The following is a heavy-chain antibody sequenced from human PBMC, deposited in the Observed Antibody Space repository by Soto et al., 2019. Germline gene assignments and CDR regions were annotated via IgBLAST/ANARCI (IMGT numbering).Heavy chain of an antibody. V-gene: IGHV1-24*01. Sequence: ASVKVSCKVSGYTLTELSMHWVRQAPGKGLEWMGGFDPEDGETIYAQKFQGRVTMTEDTSTDTAYMELSSLRSEDTAVYYCTTGQRPIRFLEWLSRYYFDYWGQGTLVTVSS. CDR2: FDPEDGET. J-gene: IGHJ4*02. D-gene: IGHD3-3*01. CDR3: TTGQRPIRFLEWLSRYYFDY. CDR1: GYTLTELS.